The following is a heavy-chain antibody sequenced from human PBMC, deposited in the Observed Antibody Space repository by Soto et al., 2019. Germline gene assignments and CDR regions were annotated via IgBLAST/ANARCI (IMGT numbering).Heavy chain of an antibody. D-gene: IGHD2-21*02. V-gene: IGHV4-34*01. J-gene: IGHJ5*02. CDR2: INHSGST. Sequence: PSETLSLTCSVYGGSFSGYYWSWIRQPPGKGLEWIGEINHSGSTNYNPSLKSRVTISVDTSKNQFSLKLSSVTAADTAVYYCAKRVIRVVTPNLFAHSGQGTLVTVSS. CDR1: GGSFSGYY. CDR3: AKRVIRVVTPNLFAH.